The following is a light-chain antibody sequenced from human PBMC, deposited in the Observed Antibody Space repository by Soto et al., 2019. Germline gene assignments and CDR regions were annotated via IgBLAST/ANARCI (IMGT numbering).Light chain of an antibody. CDR1: QRVGDY. Sequence: PGERATLSCRASQRVGDYLAWYQQRPGQAPRLLIYGASKRATGIPARFSASGSETDFTLTISSLEPDDFAVYFCQQRSKLPRTFGGGTKIEVK. CDR3: QQRSKLPRT. J-gene: IGKJ4*01. CDR2: GAS. V-gene: IGKV3-11*01.